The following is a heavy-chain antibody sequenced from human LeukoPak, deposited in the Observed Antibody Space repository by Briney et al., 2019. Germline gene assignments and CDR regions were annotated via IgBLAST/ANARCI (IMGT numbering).Heavy chain of an antibody. CDR2: FFYSGST. CDR3: ARLDHYDGSGYYLLNL. V-gene: IGHV4-39*07. J-gene: IGHJ5*02. CDR1: GGSISSSSYY. D-gene: IGHD3-22*01. Sequence: SETLSLTCTVSGGSISSSSYYWDWIRQPPGKGLEWIASFFYSGSTYYSPSLKSRATVSFDTSENQFSLKLSSVTAADAAVYYCARLDHYDGSGYYLLNLWGQGTLVTISS.